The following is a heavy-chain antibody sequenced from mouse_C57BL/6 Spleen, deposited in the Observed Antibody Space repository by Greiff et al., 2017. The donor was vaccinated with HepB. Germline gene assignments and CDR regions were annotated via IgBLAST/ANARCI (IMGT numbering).Heavy chain of an antibody. CDR3: ARRNYGSSYEAMDY. Sequence: VQLKESGPVLVKPGASVKMSCKASGYTFTDYYMNWVKQSHGKSLEWIGVINPYNGGTSYNQKFKGKATLTVDKSSSTAYLELNSLTSEDSAVYYCARRNYGSSYEAMDYWGQGTSVTVSS. J-gene: IGHJ4*01. V-gene: IGHV1-19*01. CDR1: GYTFTDYY. D-gene: IGHD1-1*01. CDR2: INPYNGGT.